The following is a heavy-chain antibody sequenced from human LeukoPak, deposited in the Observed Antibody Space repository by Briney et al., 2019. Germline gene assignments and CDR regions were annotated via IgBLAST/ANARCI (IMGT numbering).Heavy chain of an antibody. J-gene: IGHJ4*02. CDR3: ARDSCSGGSCYYRFDY. D-gene: IGHD2-15*01. V-gene: IGHV1-2*02. Sequence: ASVKVSCKASGYTFTSYDINWVRQATGQGLEWMGWINPNSGGTNYAQKFQGRVTMTRDTSISTAYMELSRLRSDDTAVYYCARDSCSGGSCYYRFDYWGQGTLVTVSS. CDR2: INPNSGGT. CDR1: GYTFTSYD.